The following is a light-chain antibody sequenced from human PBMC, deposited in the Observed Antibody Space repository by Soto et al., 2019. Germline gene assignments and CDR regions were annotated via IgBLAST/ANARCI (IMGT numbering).Light chain of an antibody. CDR2: AAS. CDR3: QHYGETLWT. V-gene: IGKV3-20*01. CDR1: QRFSSSY. Sequence: EILLAQSPCTLSLSPGERATLSCRASQRFSSSYLAWYQQKPGQAPRLIVYAASIRATDIPDRFSGSGSGTDLTLPISRLESEDSALYCCQHYGETLWTFGQGTKLDIK. J-gene: IGKJ1*01.